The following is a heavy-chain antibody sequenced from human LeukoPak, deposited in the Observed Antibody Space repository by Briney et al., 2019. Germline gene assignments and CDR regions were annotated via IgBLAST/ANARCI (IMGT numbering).Heavy chain of an antibody. CDR1: GFTFSSFA. D-gene: IGHD6-6*01. CDR2: ITSDGNT. Sequence: GGSLRLSCAASGFTFSSFAMSWVRQAPGKGLEWVSGITSDGNTYYADFVKGRFTISRDNSKNTLYLQMNSLRAEDTAVYYCARGRIAARQNNWFDPWGQGTLVTVSS. J-gene: IGHJ5*02. CDR3: ARGRIAARQNNWFDP. V-gene: IGHV3-23*01.